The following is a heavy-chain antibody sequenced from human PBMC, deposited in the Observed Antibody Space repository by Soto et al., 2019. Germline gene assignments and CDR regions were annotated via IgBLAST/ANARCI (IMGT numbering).Heavy chain of an antibody. Sequence: QVQLVESGGGVVQPGRSLRLSCAASGFTFSSYGMHWVRQAPGKGLEWVAVISYDGSNKFYADSVKGRFTISRDNSKNPLYLQMNSLRAEDTAVYYCAKDLDFPYYFDYWGQGTLVTVSS. CDR3: AKDLDFPYYFDY. J-gene: IGHJ4*02. CDR1: GFTFSSYG. D-gene: IGHD3-3*01. V-gene: IGHV3-30*18. CDR2: ISYDGSNK.